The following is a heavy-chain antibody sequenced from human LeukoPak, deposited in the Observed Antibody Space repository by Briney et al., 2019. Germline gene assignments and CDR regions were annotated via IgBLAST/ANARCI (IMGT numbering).Heavy chain of an antibody. Sequence: ASVKVSCKASGYTFNSYAINWVRQAPGQGLEWMGWIDAGNGKTKYSQEFQGRVAITRDTSASTAYMELSSLRPEDMAVYYCARGKWTAHTVGYYFDSWGQGTLVTVSS. CDR3: ARGKWTAHTVGYYFDS. CDR2: IDAGNGKT. CDR1: GYTFNSYA. J-gene: IGHJ4*02. V-gene: IGHV1-3*03. D-gene: IGHD2-21*02.